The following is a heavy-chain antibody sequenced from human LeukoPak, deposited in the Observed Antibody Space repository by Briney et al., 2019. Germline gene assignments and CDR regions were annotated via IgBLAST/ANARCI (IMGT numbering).Heavy chain of an antibody. Sequence: GGSLRLSCTASELTLGGHDMHWVRQTTGEGLEWVAAVSSGHHAFYAGSVKGRFTVSREDAKNSLYLQMNSLRAGDTAVYYCVREARGYHYTYFDYWGQGSLVTVSS. CDR2: VSSGHHA. V-gene: IGHV3-13*01. D-gene: IGHD5-18*01. J-gene: IGHJ4*02. CDR1: ELTLGGHD. CDR3: VREARGYHYTYFDY.